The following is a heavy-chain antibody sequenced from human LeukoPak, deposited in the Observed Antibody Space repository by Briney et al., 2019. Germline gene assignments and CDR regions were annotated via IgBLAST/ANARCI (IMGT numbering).Heavy chain of an antibody. D-gene: IGHD3-10*01. CDR2: INHSGST. CDR1: GGSFSGYY. Sequence: PSETLSLTCAVYGGSFSGYYWSWIRQPPGKGLEWIGEINHSGSTNYNPSLKSRVTISVDTSKNQFSLKLSSVTAADTAVYYCGRGPLYYYCSGSYYYWGQGTPVNV. J-gene: IGHJ4*01. V-gene: IGHV4-34*01. CDR3: GRGPLYYYCSGSYYY.